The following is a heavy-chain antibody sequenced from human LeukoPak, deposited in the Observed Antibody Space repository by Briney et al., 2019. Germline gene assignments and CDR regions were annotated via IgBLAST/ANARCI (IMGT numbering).Heavy chain of an antibody. V-gene: IGHV3-21*01. CDR2: ISSSSSYI. D-gene: IGHD3-3*01. CDR1: GFTFSSYS. Sequence: GGSLRLSCAASGFTFSSYSMNWVRQAPGKGLEWVSSISSSSSYIYYADSVKGRFTISRDNAKNSLYLQMNSLRAEDTAVYYCVSGTVTIFGVVIIQRFDYWGQGTLVTVSS. J-gene: IGHJ4*02. CDR3: VSGTVTIFGVVIIQRFDY.